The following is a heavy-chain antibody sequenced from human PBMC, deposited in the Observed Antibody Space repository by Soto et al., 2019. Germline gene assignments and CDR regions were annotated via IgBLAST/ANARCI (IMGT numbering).Heavy chain of an antibody. D-gene: IGHD2-2*01. V-gene: IGHV1-69*10. CDR2: INPILGIA. CDR1: GYTFTGYY. Sequence: ASVKVSCKASGYTFTGYYMHWVRQAPGQGLEWMGWINPILGIANYAQKFQGRVTITADESTSTAYMELSSLRSEDTAVYYCARGYFISTSCYGPKADYYYYYGMDVWGQGTTVTVS. CDR3: ARGYFISTSCYGPKADYYYYYGMDV. J-gene: IGHJ6*02.